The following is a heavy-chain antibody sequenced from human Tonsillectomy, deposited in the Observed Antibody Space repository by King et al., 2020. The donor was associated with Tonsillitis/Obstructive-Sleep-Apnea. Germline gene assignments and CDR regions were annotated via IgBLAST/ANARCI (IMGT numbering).Heavy chain of an antibody. Sequence: QLQESGPGLVKPSETLSLTCTVSGGSISSSTYYWGWIRQPPGKGLEWIGNIYYSGSTYYNPSRKSRVTISVNTSKNQFSLKLSSVTAADTAVYYCASPGGSGLSPLNYFDYWGQGTRVTVSA. CDR2: IYYSGST. CDR1: GGSISSSTYY. J-gene: IGHJ4*02. D-gene: IGHD6-19*01. V-gene: IGHV4-39*01. CDR3: ASPGGSGLSPLNYFDY.